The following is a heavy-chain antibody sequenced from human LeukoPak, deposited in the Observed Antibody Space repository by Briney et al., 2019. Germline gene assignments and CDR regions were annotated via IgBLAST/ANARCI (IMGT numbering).Heavy chain of an antibody. J-gene: IGHJ5*02. CDR3: AREGRYDSSPGTFDP. CDR1: GFTFSSYG. Sequence: GGSLRLSCAASGFTFSSYGMHWVRQAPGKGLEWVAVISYDGSNKYYADSVKGRFTISRDNSKNTLYLQMNSLRAEDTAVYYCAREGRYDSSPGTFDPWGQGTLVTVSS. V-gene: IGHV3-30*03. D-gene: IGHD3-22*01. CDR2: ISYDGSNK.